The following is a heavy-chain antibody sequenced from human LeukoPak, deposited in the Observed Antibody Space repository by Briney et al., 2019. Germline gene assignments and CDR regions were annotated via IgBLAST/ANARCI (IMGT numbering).Heavy chain of an antibody. J-gene: IGHJ6*02. CDR2: IYYSGST. Sequence: SETLSLTCTVSGGSISSGGYYWSWIRQHPGKGLEWIGYIYYSGSTYYSPSLKSRVTISVDTSKNQFSLRLTSVTAADTAVYYCARYCSSTSCRTNAYYYGVDVWGQGTTVTVSS. D-gene: IGHD2-2*01. CDR1: GGSISSGGYY. V-gene: IGHV4-30-4*08. CDR3: ARYCSSTSCRTNAYYYGVDV.